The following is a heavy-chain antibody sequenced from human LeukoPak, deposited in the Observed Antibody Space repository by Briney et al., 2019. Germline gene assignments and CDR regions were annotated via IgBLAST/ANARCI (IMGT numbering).Heavy chain of an antibody. CDR1: GFTFTSSA. D-gene: IGHD1-26*01. CDR2: IVVGSGNT. V-gene: IGHV1-58*01. J-gene: IGHJ4*02. Sequence: GTSVKVSCKASGFTFTSSAVQWVRQARGQRLEWIGWIVVGSGNTNYAQKFQGRVTMTRDTSTSTVYMELSSLRSEDTAVYYCARGPSGSYYFDYWGQGTLVTVSS. CDR3: ARGPSGSYYFDY.